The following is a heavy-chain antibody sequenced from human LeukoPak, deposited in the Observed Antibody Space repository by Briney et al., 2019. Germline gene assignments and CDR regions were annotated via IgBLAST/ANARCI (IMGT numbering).Heavy chain of an antibody. D-gene: IGHD3-16*01. Sequence: SETLSLTCTVSGGSISSNSYYWGWIRQPPGKGLEWIGTIYYSGSTQYNPSLDSRVTISVDTSKNQFSLKLTSVTAADTAVYYCASRWGKTPNWFDPWGQGILVTVSS. V-gene: IGHV4-39*01. CDR2: IYYSGST. CDR1: GGSISSNSYY. CDR3: ASRWGKTPNWFDP. J-gene: IGHJ5*02.